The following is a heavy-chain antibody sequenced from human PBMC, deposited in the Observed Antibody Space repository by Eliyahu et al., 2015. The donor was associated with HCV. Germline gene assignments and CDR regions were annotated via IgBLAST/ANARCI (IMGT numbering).Heavy chain of an antibody. V-gene: IGHV4-34*01. CDR3: ARGPVLLWFRELLHLDY. J-gene: IGHJ4*02. Sequence: QVQLQQWGAGLLKPSETLSLTXAVYGXSFXGYXWXWIRQPPGKGLEWIGEINHSGSTNYNPSLKSRVTISVDTSKNQFSLKLSSVTAADTAVYYCARGPVLLWFRELLHLDYWGQGTLVTVSS. CDR1: GXSFXGYX. D-gene: IGHD3-10*01. CDR2: INHSGST.